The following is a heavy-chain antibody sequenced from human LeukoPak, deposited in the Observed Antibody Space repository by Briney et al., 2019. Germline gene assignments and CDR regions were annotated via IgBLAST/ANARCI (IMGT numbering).Heavy chain of an antibody. J-gene: IGHJ4*02. Sequence: PGGSLRLSCAASGFTFSDWYMSWIRQPPGKGLEWIGYIYYSGSTNYNPSLKSRVTISVDTSKNQFSLKLSSVTAADTAVYYCASMTFSGWSSFFDFWGQGTLVTVSS. V-gene: IGHV4-59*01. CDR3: ASMTFSGWSSFFDF. CDR2: IYYSGST. CDR1: GFTFSDWY. D-gene: IGHD6-19*01.